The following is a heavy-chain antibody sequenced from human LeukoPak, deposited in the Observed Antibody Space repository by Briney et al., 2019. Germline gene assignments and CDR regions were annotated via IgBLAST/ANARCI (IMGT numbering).Heavy chain of an antibody. Sequence: SETLSLTCAVYGGSFSGYYWSWIRQPPGKGLEWIGEINHSGSTNYNPSLKSRVTISVDTSKNQFSLKLSSVTAADTAVYYCARTYDSSGYFFDYWGQGTLVTVSS. CDR3: ARTYDSSGYFFDY. V-gene: IGHV4-34*01. CDR2: INHSGST. D-gene: IGHD3-22*01. CDR1: GGSFSGYY. J-gene: IGHJ4*02.